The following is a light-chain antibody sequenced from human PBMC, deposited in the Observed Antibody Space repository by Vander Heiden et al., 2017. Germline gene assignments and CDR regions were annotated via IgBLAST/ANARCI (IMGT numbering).Light chain of an antibody. CDR2: GAS. CDR1: QSISVN. V-gene: IGKV3-15*01. Sequence: DIVMTQSPATLSVSPGERATFSCRASQSISVNLAWYQQRPGQSPRLLIFGASTRATGIPARFSGSGSGTEFTLTISSLQSEDFAVYYCQQDDNWPGTFGQGTKLDI. CDR3: QQDDNWPGT. J-gene: IGKJ2*01.